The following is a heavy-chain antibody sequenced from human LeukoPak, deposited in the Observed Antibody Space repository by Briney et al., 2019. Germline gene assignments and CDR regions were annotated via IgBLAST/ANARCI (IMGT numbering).Heavy chain of an antibody. CDR2: FDPEDGET. Sequence: ASVKVSCKVSGYTLTQLTMHWVRQAPGKGLEWMGGFDPEDGETKYAQKFQGRVTMTEDTSTDTAYMELSSLRSEDTAVYYCARDLQAGPDAFYIWGQGTMVTVSS. J-gene: IGHJ3*02. CDR1: GYTLTQLT. D-gene: IGHD6-19*01. V-gene: IGHV1-24*01. CDR3: ARDLQAGPDAFYI.